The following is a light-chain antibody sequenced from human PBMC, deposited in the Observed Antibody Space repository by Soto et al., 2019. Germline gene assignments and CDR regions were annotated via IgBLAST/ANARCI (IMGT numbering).Light chain of an antibody. CDR1: SSDVGNNNL. CDR3: CSYAGSSTLV. Sequence: QSVLTQPASVSGSPGQSITISCTGTSSDVGNNNLVSWYQQYPGKAPKLMIYEGSERPSGVSIRFSGSRSGNTASLTISGLQAEDEADYYCCSYAGSSTLVFGGGTKVTVL. J-gene: IGLJ3*02. CDR2: EGS. V-gene: IGLV2-23*01.